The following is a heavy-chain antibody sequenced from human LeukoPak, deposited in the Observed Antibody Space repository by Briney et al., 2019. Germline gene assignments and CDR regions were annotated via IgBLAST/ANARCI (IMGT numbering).Heavy chain of an antibody. CDR1: GGTFSSYA. Sequence: SVKVSCKASGGTFSSYAISWVRQATGQGLEWMGGIIPIFGTANYAQKFQGRVTITADESTSTAYMELSSLRSEDTAVYYCATCLNADTAMVSFGGSDYWGQGTLVTVSS. D-gene: IGHD5-18*01. J-gene: IGHJ4*02. V-gene: IGHV1-69*13. CDR2: IIPIFGTA. CDR3: ATCLNADTAMVSFGGSDY.